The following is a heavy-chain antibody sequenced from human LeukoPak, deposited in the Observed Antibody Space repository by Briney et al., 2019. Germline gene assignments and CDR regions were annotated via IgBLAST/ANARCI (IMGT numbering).Heavy chain of an antibody. J-gene: IGHJ6*02. CDR3: AKDLAGDYHYYYGMDV. CDR2: ISYDGSNK. Sequence: PGGSLRLSCAASGFTFSRYGIHWVRQAPGKGLEWVAVISYDGSNKYYADSVKGRFTISRDNSKNTLYLQMNSLRAEDTGVYYCAKDLAGDYHYYYGMDVWGQGTTVTISS. V-gene: IGHV3-30*18. CDR1: GFTFSRYG. D-gene: IGHD1-14*01.